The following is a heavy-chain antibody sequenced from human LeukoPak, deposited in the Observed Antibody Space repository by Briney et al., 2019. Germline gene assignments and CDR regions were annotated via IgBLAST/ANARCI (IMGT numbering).Heavy chain of an antibody. Sequence: KPSETLSLTCTVSGYSISSGYYWGWIRQPPGKGLEWIGSIYHSGSTYYNPSLKSRVTISIDTSKNHFSLQLSSVTAADTAVYYCASSHLYSSSWYLSGRFDFWGQGTLVTVSS. J-gene: IGHJ4*02. CDR3: ASSHLYSSSWYLSGRFDF. CDR2: IYHSGST. D-gene: IGHD6-13*01. V-gene: IGHV4-38-2*02. CDR1: GYSISSGYY.